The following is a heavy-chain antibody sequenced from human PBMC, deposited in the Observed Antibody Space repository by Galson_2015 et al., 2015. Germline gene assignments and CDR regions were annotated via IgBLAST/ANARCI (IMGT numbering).Heavy chain of an antibody. D-gene: IGHD6-13*01. CDR3: ARGGIAAI. Sequence: SVKVSCKASGYTFTSYDINWGQQATGQGLEWMGWMNPNSGNTGYAQKFQGRVTMTRNTSISTAYMELSSLRSEEMAVYYCARGGIAAIWGQGTLVTVSS. CDR1: GYTFTSYD. V-gene: IGHV1-8*01. J-gene: IGHJ4*02. CDR2: MNPNSGNT.